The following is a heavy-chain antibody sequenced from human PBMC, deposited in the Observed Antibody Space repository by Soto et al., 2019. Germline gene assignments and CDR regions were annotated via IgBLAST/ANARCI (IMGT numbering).Heavy chain of an antibody. J-gene: IGHJ4*02. D-gene: IGHD3-22*01. V-gene: IGHV4-30-2*01. Sequence: PSETLSLTCAVSGGSISSGGYSWSWIRQPPGKGLEWIGYIYHSGSTYYNPSLKSRVTISVDRSKNQFSLKLSSVTAADTAVYYCARSGNVYYYDSSGYYYHDYWGQGTLVTVSS. CDR2: IYHSGST. CDR1: GGSISSGGYS. CDR3: ARSGNVYYYDSSGYYYHDY.